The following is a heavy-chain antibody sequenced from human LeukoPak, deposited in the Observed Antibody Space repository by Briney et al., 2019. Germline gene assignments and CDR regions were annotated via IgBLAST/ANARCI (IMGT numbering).Heavy chain of an antibody. CDR2: ISSSSSTT. CDR1: GFTFSSYS. Sequence: GGSLRLSCAASGFTFSSYSMNWVRQAPGKGLEWVSYISSSSSTTYYADSVKGRFTISRDNAKNSLYLQMNSLRAEDTAVYYCGRGNAVDYYIIGGAYTDFDYWGRGTLVTVSS. CDR3: GRGNAVDYYIIGGAYTDFDY. J-gene: IGHJ4*02. D-gene: IGHD3-9*01. V-gene: IGHV3-48*01.